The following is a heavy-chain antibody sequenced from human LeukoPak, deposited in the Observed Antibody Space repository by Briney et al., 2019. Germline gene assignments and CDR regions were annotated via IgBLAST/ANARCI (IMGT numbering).Heavy chain of an antibody. J-gene: IGHJ4*02. CDR3: AKAPVTTCSGAYCYPFDY. CDR1: GFTLSSYA. D-gene: IGHD2-15*01. CDR2: ISVSGNT. Sequence: TGGSLRLSCAASGFTLSSYAMSWVRQGPGKGLEWVSAISVSGNTHHADSVKGRFTISRDSYKNSLYLQMNSLRAEDAAVYYCAKAPVTTCSGAYCYPFDYWGQGTLVTVSS. V-gene: IGHV3-23*01.